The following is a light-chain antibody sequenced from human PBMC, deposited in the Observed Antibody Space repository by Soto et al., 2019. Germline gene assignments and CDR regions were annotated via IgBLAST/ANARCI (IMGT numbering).Light chain of an antibody. CDR2: DTS. V-gene: IGKV3-20*01. Sequence: ETLLTRSPGTLPLSPWERATLSGRASQSVSGSSLAWYQQTPGQATRLLIDDTSNRATGIPDRCRGSGSGTDFTLTISILEPEYSAVYCCQQYGNSGTFGQGTKVDIK. J-gene: IGKJ1*01. CDR3: QQYGNSGT. CDR1: QSVSGSS.